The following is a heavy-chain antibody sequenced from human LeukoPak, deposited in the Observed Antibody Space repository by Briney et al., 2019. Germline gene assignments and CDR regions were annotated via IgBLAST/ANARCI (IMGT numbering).Heavy chain of an antibody. CDR2: ISGSGGST. CDR1: GFPFNSYA. V-gene: IGHV3-23*01. J-gene: IGHJ5*02. D-gene: IGHD5-18*01. Sequence: GGSLRLSCEVSGFPFNSYAMNWVRQAPGKGLEWVSAISGSGGSTYYADSVKGRFTISRDNSKNTLYLQMNSLRAEDTAVYYCAKNQMGYSYGPNWFDPWGQGTLVTVSS. CDR3: AKNQMGYSYGPNWFDP.